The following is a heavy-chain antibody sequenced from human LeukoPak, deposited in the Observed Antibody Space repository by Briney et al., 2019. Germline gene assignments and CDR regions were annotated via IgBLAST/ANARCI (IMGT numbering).Heavy chain of an antibody. D-gene: IGHD2-2*01. CDR3: ASSPGCSSTSCYLTY. CDR1: GFTLSSYD. CDR2: ISYDGSNK. Sequence: GGSLRLSCAASGFTLSSYDMHWVRQAPGKGLEWVAVISYDGSNKYYADSVKGRFTISRDNSKNTLFLQMNSLSIEDTAVYYCASSPGCSSTSCYLTYWGQGTLVTVSS. V-gene: IGHV3-30*03. J-gene: IGHJ4*02.